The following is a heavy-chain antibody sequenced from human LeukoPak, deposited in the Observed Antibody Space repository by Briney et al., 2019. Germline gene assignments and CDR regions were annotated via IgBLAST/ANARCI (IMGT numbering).Heavy chain of an antibody. J-gene: IGHJ4*02. CDR3: ARGYTGRDFDY. CDR2: IYTSGST. V-gene: IGHV4-4*09. Sequence: SETLSLTCTVSGGSISSYYWSWIRQPPGKGLEWIGYIYTSGSTNYNPSLKSRVTISVDTSKNQFSLKLSSVTAADTAVYYCARGYTGRDFDYWGQGTLVTVSS. D-gene: IGHD2-2*02. CDR1: GGSISSYY.